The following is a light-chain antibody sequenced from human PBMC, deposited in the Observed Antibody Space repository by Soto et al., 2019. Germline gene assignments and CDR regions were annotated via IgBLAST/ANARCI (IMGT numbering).Light chain of an antibody. Sequence: TQFPATLSASPGGGATLSCRAAQDVTTNFAWYQLKRGQPPRLLIYDISTRATGVPARFSGSGSGTDYTLTISSLEPEDFAVYYCQQRSKWRTFGQGTKVDI. J-gene: IGKJ1*01. CDR3: QQRSKWRT. CDR2: DIS. CDR1: QDVTTN. V-gene: IGKV3D-11*01.